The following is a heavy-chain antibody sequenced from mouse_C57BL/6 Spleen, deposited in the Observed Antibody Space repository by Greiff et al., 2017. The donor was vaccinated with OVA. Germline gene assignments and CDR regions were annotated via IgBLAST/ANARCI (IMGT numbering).Heavy chain of an antibody. CDR1: GFTFSSYA. V-gene: IGHV5-9-1*02. J-gene: IGHJ3*01. Sequence: EVKLVESGEGLVKPGGSLKLSCAASGFTFSSYAMSWVRQTPEKRLEWVAYISSGGDYIYYADTVKGRCTISRDNARNTLYLQMSSLKSEDTAMYYCTRDRGLRAWFAYWGQGTLVTVSA. CDR3: TRDRGLRAWFAY. D-gene: IGHD2-2*01. CDR2: ISSGGDYI.